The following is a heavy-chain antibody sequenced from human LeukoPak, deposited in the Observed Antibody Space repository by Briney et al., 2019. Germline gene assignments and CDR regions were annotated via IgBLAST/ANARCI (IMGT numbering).Heavy chain of an antibody. CDR2: IYPGDSDT. Sequence: GESLKISCKGSGYSFTSYWIGWVRQMRGKGLEWMGIIYPGDSDTRYSPSFQGQVTISADKSISTAYLQWSSLKASDTAMYYCARRPRSGSFLYYFDYWGQGTLITVSS. J-gene: IGHJ4*02. CDR1: GYSFTSYW. D-gene: IGHD3-10*01. V-gene: IGHV5-51*01. CDR3: ARRPRSGSFLYYFDY.